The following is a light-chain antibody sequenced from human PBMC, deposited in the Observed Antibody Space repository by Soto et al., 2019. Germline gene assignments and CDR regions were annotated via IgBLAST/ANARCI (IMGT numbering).Light chain of an antibody. V-gene: IGKV3-20*01. CDR1: QSVSSSS. Sequence: ETVLTQSPGTLSLSPGERATLSCRAIQSVSSSSLAWYQHRPGQAPRLLIYGTSSRATGIPDRFSGSGSGTDFTLTISRLEPEDFAVYFCQRYGSSPLITFGQGTRLEI. J-gene: IGKJ5*01. CDR3: QRYGSSPLIT. CDR2: GTS.